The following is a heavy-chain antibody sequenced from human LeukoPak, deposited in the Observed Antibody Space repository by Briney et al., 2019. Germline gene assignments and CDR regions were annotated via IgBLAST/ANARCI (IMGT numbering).Heavy chain of an antibody. Sequence: GASVKVTRQGSVYTFTAYHLHWVRQAPGQGLEWMGWINPNNGGTSCAQKFQGRVTMTRDTSSRTTYRDLSRLTSYETALHYCARDALRNRHWGAWFDPWGQGTLVTVYS. J-gene: IGHJ5*02. CDR1: VYTFTAYH. V-gene: IGHV1-2*02. CDR3: ARDALRNRHWGAWFDP. CDR2: INPNNGGT. D-gene: IGHD7-27*01.